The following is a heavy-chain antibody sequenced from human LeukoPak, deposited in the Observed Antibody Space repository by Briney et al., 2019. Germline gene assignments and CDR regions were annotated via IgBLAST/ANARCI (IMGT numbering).Heavy chain of an antibody. CDR3: ARGLLDYYDSSGLGYYFDY. CDR2: IYSGGST. V-gene: IGHV3-53*04. Sequence: GSLRLSCAASGFTVSSNYMSWVRQAPGKGLEWVSVIYSGGSTYYADSVKGRFTISRHNSKNTLYLQMNSLRAEDTAVYYCARGLLDYYDSSGLGYYFDYWGQGTLVTVSS. J-gene: IGHJ4*02. CDR1: GFTVSSNY. D-gene: IGHD3-22*01.